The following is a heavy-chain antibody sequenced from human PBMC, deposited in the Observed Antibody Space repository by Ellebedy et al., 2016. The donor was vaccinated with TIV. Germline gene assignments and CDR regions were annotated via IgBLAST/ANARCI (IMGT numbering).Heavy chain of an antibody. CDR3: ARVGCSDASCYYYDYYYMDV. J-gene: IGHJ6*03. Sequence: GESLKISCTASEFNLMNYAMSWVRQAPGKGLEWVSTVGGAGNRAYYADSVKGRFTISRDIPKNTVNLQMDSLSAEDTAVYYCARVGCSDASCYYYDYYYMDVWGKGTAVTVSS. CDR1: EFNLMNYA. D-gene: IGHD2-15*01. CDR2: VGGAGNRA. V-gene: IGHV3-23*01.